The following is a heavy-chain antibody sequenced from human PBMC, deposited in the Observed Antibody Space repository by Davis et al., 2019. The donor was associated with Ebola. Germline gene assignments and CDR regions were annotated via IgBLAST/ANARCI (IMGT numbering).Heavy chain of an antibody. V-gene: IGHV1-69*10. CDR1: GGTFSSYA. D-gene: IGHD3-10*01. Sequence: SVKVSCKASGGTFSSYAISWVRQAPGQGLEWMGGIIPILGIANYAQKFQGRVTITADKSTSTAYMELSSLRSEDTAVYYCARTITSESPAAAFDIWGQGTMVTVSS. CDR2: IIPILGIA. J-gene: IGHJ3*02. CDR3: ARTITSESPAAAFDI.